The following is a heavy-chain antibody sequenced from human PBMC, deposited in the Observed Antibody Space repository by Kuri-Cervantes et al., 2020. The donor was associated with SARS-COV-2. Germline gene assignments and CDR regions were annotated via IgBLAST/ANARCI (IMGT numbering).Heavy chain of an antibody. J-gene: IGHJ6*02. D-gene: IGHD3-10*01. CDR3: ASMVRGNYGMDV. V-gene: IGHV3-23*03. CDR2: IYSGGSST. Sequence: SCKASGGTFSSYAMSWVRQAPGKGLEWVSVIYSGGSSTYYADSVKGRFTISRDNSKNTLYLQMNSLRAEDRAVYYCASMVRGNYGMDVWGQGTTVTVSS. CDR1: GGTFSSYA.